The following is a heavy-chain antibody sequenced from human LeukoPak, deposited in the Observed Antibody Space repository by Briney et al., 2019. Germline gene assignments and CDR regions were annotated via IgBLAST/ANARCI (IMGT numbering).Heavy chain of an antibody. D-gene: IGHD3-10*01. CDR3: ARDWSVRGVIGYYYYGMDV. CDR2: ISSSGSTI. Sequence: GGSLRLSCAASGFTFSSYEMNWVRQAPGKGLEWVSYISSSGSTIYYADSVKGRFTISRDNAKNSLYLQMNSLRAEDTAVYYCARDWSVRGVIGYYYYGMDVWGKGPTVTVSS. V-gene: IGHV3-48*03. CDR1: GFTFSSYE. J-gene: IGHJ6*04.